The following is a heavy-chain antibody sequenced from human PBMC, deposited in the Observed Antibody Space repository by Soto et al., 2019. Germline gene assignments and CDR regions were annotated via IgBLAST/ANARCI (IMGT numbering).Heavy chain of an antibody. CDR2: IYHSGST. CDR3: ARAPYYYDRGDAFDI. D-gene: IGHD3-22*01. J-gene: IGHJ3*02. V-gene: IGHV4-30-2*01. Sequence: QLQLQESGSGLVKPSQTLSLTCAVSGGSISSGGYSWSWIRQPPGKGLEWIGYIYHSGSTYYNPSLKSRVTISVDRSKNQFSLKLSSVTAADTAVYYCARAPYYYDRGDAFDIWGQGTMVTVSS. CDR1: GGSISSGGYS.